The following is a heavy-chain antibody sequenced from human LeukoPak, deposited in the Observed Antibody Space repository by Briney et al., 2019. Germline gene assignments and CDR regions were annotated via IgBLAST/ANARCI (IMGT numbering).Heavy chain of an antibody. CDR1: GFTFSSYA. V-gene: IGHV3-23*01. J-gene: IGHJ4*02. D-gene: IGHD3-22*01. Sequence: SGGSLRLSCAASGFTFSSYAMSWVRQAPGKGLEWVSSISGSGDYTFYADSVKGRFTISRDNSKDTLYLQMNSLRVEDTAIYYCAKDRPNYYGTNGHYYTRNGDYWGQGTLVTVSS. CDR2: ISGSGDYT. CDR3: AKDRPNYYGTNGHYYTRNGDY.